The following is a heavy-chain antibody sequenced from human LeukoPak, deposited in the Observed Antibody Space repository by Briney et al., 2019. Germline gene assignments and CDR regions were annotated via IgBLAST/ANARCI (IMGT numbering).Heavy chain of an antibody. CDR1: GFTFSSYN. V-gene: IGHV3-21*01. Sequence: GGSLRLSCAASGFTFSSYNMNWVRQAPGKGLEWVSSISSSSSYIYYADSVKGRFTISRDNAKNSLYLQMSSLRAEDTAVYYCAKAPVKYVSGSFFDYWGQGTLVTISS. D-gene: IGHD3-10*01. CDR3: AKAPVKYVSGSFFDY. CDR2: ISSSSSYI. J-gene: IGHJ4*02.